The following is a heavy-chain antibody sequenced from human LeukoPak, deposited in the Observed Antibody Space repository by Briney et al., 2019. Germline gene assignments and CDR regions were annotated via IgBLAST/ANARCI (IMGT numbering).Heavy chain of an antibody. Sequence: GGSLRLSCAASGFTFSNYNMNWVRQAPGKGLEYVSAISPNGGSTYYADSVKGRFTISRDNSKNTLYLQMSSLRVEDTAVYYCVPKGNEGYWGQGTLVTVSS. CDR3: VPKGNEGY. CDR2: ISPNGGST. V-gene: IGHV3-64D*06. J-gene: IGHJ4*02. CDR1: GFTFSNYN. D-gene: IGHD1-1*01.